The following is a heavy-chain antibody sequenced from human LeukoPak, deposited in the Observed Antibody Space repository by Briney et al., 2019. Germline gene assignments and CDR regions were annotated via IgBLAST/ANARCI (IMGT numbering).Heavy chain of an antibody. CDR3: ARDGDTVLTRGYYYYMDV. Sequence: GGSLRLSCVASGIILRSYTMNWVRQAPGKGLEWVSSISTSSSYIYYADSVKGRFTISRDNAKNSLYLQMNSLRAEDTALYYCARDGDTVLTRGYYYYMDVWGKGTTVTVSS. D-gene: IGHD4-23*01. V-gene: IGHV3-21*01. CDR1: GIILRSYT. CDR2: ISTSSSYI. J-gene: IGHJ6*03.